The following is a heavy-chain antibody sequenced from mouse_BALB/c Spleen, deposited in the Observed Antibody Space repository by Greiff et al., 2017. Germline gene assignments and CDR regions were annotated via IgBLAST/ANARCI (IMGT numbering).Heavy chain of an antibody. D-gene: IGHD3-1*01. Sequence: EVQVVESGGGLVKPGGSLKLSCAASGFTFSSYTMSWVRQTPEKRLEWVATISSGGSYTYYPDSVKGRFTISRDNAKNTLYLQMSSLKSEDTAMYYCARAGQLGLRAWFAYWGQGTLVTVSA. CDR2: ISSGGSYT. V-gene: IGHV5-6-4*01. J-gene: IGHJ3*01. CDR3: ARAGQLGLRAWFAY. CDR1: GFTFSSYT.